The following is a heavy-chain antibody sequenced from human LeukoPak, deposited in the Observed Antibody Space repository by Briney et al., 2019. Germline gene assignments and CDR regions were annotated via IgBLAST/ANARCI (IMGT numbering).Heavy chain of an antibody. V-gene: IGHV3-23*01. CDR2: ISGSGGNT. D-gene: IGHD2-15*01. Sequence: GGSLRLSCAVSGFTFSSYAMSWVRQAPGKGLEWVSAISGSGGNTYYADSVKGRFTISRDNAKNSLYLQMNSLRAEDTAVYYCARGGQRFDPWGQGTLVTVSS. J-gene: IGHJ5*02. CDR1: GFTFSSYA. CDR3: ARGGQRFDP.